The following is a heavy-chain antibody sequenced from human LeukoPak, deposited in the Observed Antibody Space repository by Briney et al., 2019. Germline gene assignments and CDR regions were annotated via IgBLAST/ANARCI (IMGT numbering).Heavy chain of an antibody. CDR2: ISYDGSNK. CDR3: AKDDSGYDFPNWFDP. Sequence: SLSLSCAASGSTFSSYGMHWVRQAPGKGLEWVAVISYDGSNKYYADSVKGRYTISRDNSKNTLYLQMNSLRAEDTAVYYCAKDDSGYDFPNWFDPWGQGTLITVSS. V-gene: IGHV3-30*18. CDR1: GSTFSSYG. J-gene: IGHJ5*02. D-gene: IGHD5-12*01.